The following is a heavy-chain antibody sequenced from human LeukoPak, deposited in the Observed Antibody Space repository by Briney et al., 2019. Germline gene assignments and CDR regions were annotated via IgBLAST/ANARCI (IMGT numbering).Heavy chain of an antibody. CDR3: ARDSPTSTRYNWFDP. CDR1: GFIFSSYE. J-gene: IGHJ5*02. CDR2: IDSSGTTV. D-gene: IGHD5/OR15-5a*01. Sequence: GGSLRLSCAASGFIFSSYEMNWVRQASGKGLEWISFIDSSGTTVFYADSVKGRFTISRDNAKNSLYLEMNSLRAEDTAVYYCARDSPTSTRYNWFDPWGQGTLVTASS. V-gene: IGHV3-48*03.